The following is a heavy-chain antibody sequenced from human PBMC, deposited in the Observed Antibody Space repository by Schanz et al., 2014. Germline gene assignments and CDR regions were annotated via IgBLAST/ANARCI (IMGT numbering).Heavy chain of an antibody. CDR1: GFIFTSYS. Sequence: EVQLVESGGGLVKSGGSLRLSCATSGFIFTSYSMHWVRQAPGKGLEWVSSVSSSSNYYYYADAMKGRFTISRDAAKDSLFLQMTSLRADDTAVYFCAREYASTWCESNVMAGRIDNWGQGTLVTVSS. D-gene: IGHD2-8*01. J-gene: IGHJ4*02. CDR3: AREYASTWCESNVMAGRIDN. CDR2: VSSSSNYY. V-gene: IGHV3-21*01.